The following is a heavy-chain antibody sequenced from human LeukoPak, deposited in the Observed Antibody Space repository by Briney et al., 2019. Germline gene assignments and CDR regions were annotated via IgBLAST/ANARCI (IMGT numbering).Heavy chain of an antibody. Sequence: SETLSLTCAVYAGSFSGYYWSWIRQPPGKGLEWIGEINHSGSTNYNPSLKSRVTISVDTSKNQFSLKLSSVTAADTAVYYCASMTTVTEPDFDYWGQGTLVTVSS. J-gene: IGHJ4*02. D-gene: IGHD4-17*01. CDR1: AGSFSGYY. CDR2: INHSGST. V-gene: IGHV4-34*01. CDR3: ASMTTVTEPDFDY.